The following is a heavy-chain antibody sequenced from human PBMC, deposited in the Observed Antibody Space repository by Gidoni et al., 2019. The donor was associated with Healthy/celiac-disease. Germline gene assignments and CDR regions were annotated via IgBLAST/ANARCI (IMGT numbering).Heavy chain of an antibody. Sequence: QVQLVESGGGLVKPGGSLRLSCAASGFTFSDYYMSWIRQAPGKGLEWVSYISSSCSYTNYADSVKGRFTISRDNAKNSLYLQMNSLRAEDTAVYYCASSAARGAYFDYWGQGTLVTVSS. CDR3: ASSAARGAYFDY. CDR1: GFTFSDYY. J-gene: IGHJ4*02. D-gene: IGHD6-6*01. V-gene: IGHV3-11*06. CDR2: ISSSCSYT.